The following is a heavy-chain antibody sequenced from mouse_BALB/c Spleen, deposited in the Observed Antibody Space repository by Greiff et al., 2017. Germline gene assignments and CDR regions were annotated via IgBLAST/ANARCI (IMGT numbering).Heavy chain of an antibody. Sequence: EVKLQESGPGLVKPSQSLSLTCTVTGYSITSDYAWNWIRQFPGNKLEWMGYISYSGSTSYNPSLKSRISITRETSKNQFFLQLNSVTTEDTATYYCAREMITHYAMDYWGQGTSVTVSS. CDR3: AREMITHYAMDY. CDR2: ISYSGST. D-gene: IGHD2-4*01. CDR1: GYSITSDYA. V-gene: IGHV3-2*02. J-gene: IGHJ4*01.